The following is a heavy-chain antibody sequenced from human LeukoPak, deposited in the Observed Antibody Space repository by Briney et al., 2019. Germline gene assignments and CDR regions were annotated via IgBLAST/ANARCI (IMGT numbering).Heavy chain of an antibody. CDR3: ARRYCSSTSCYYFDY. CDR1: GYTFTDHY. D-gene: IGHD2-2*01. J-gene: IGHJ4*02. CDR2: INANRGGA. Sequence: ASVNVSCKASGYTFTDHYMHWVRQAPGQGLEWMGWINANRGGANYAQGFQGRVTMTRDTSITTAYMELSRLKSDDTAVYYCARRYCSSTSCYYFDYWGQGTLVTVSS. V-gene: IGHV1-2*02.